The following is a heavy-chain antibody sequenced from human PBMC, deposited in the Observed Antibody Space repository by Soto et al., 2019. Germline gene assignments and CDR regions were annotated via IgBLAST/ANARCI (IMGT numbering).Heavy chain of an antibody. CDR2: IYHSGST. CDR3: DRTLRFYYYGMDV. Sequence: TLSLTSAVSGGSISSGGYSWSWIRQPPGKGLEWIGYIYHSGSTYYNPSLKSRVTISVDRSKNQFSLKLSSVTAADTAVYYCDRTLRFYYYGMDVWGQGTTVTVSS. J-gene: IGHJ6*02. V-gene: IGHV4-30-2*01. CDR1: GGSISSGGYS. D-gene: IGHD3-16*01.